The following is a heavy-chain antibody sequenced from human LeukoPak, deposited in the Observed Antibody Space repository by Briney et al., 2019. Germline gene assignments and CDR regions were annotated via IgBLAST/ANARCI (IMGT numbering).Heavy chain of an antibody. Sequence: GGSLRLSCEASGFSFSNYWMSWVRQAPGKGLEWVANIKEDGSGKYYVDPVKGRFTISRDNAKNSLYLQMNSLRAEDTAVYFCAREEPGGFPTYWGQGTLVTVSA. CDR1: GFSFSNYW. CDR2: IKEDGSGK. J-gene: IGHJ4*02. D-gene: IGHD1-14*01. V-gene: IGHV3-7*01. CDR3: AREEPGGFPTY.